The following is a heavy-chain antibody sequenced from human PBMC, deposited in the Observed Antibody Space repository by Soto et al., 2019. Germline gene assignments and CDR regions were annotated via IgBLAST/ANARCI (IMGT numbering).Heavy chain of an antibody. CDR3: STDASAGLDT. CDR1: GFTLSNVW. D-gene: IGHD3-16*01. J-gene: IGHJ5*02. V-gene: IGHV3-15*01. CDR2: IKSEIEGGTT. Sequence: GGSLRLSCAASGFTLSNVWMTWVRRAPGKGLEWVGRIKSEIEGGTTDYAAPVKGRFTISRDDSRNTLYLQMNSLKTEDTAVYYSSTDASAGLDTWGQGTQVTVSS.